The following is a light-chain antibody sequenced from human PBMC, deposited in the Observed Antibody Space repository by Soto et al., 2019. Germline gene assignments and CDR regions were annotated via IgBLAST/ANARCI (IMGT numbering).Light chain of an antibody. CDR1: SSDVGSYTL. CDR3: CSYSRSTTFV. CDR2: EIS. Sequence: QSALAQPASVSGSPGQSITISCTGTSSDVGSYTLVSWYQQHPGKASKLMIYEISKRPSGVFDRFSGSRSGNTASLTVSGLQAGDEADYYCCSYSRSTTFVFGTGTKVTVL. J-gene: IGLJ1*01. V-gene: IGLV2-23*02.